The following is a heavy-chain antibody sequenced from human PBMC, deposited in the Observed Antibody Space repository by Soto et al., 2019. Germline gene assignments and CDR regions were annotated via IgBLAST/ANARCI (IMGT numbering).Heavy chain of an antibody. J-gene: IGHJ4*02. CDR3: ARRYGGNFDY. Sequence: SETLSLTCTVSGGSINNYYWSWIRQPPGKGLEWIGYIYYSGSTNYNPSLKSRVTISVDTSKNQFSLKLSSVTAADTAVYYCARRYGGNFDYWGQGTLVNVSS. V-gene: IGHV4-59*01. CDR2: IYYSGST. CDR1: GGSINNYY. D-gene: IGHD1-26*01.